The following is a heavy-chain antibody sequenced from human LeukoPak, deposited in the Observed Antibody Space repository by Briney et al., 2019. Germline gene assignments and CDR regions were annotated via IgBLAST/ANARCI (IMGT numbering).Heavy chain of an antibody. D-gene: IGHD3-22*01. CDR3: AREIYYDSSGDTEDY. CDR2: INPNSVCT. V-gene: IGHV1-2*02. J-gene: IGHJ4*02. CDR1: GYSFTGYY. Sequence: WASVKVSCKASGYSFTGYYMHWVRQAPGRGLEWMGWINPNSVCTNYAQKFQGRVTMTRDTSISTAYMELSRLRSDDTAVYYCAREIYYDSSGDTEDYWGQGTLVTVSS.